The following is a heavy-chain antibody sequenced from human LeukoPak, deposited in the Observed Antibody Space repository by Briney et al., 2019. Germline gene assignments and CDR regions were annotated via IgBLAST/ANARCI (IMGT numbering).Heavy chain of an antibody. CDR1: GFTFSDYY. V-gene: IGHV3-11*01. CDR2: ISSSCSTI. D-gene: IGHD3-22*01. CDR3: ARDRYYYDSSGYYSFEY. J-gene: IGHJ4*02. Sequence: PGGSLRLSCAASGFTFSDYYMSWIRQAPGKGLEWVSYISSSCSTIYYADSVKGRFTISRDNAKNSLYLQMDSLRAEDTAVYYCARDRYYYDSSGYYSFEYWGQGTLVTVSS.